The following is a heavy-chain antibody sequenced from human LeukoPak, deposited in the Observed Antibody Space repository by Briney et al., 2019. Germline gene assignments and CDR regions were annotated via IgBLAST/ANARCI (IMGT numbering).Heavy chain of an antibody. CDR3: ARARVTYYYDSSGYYEGGYFDY. V-gene: IGHV4-34*01. CDR2: INHSGST. Sequence: KPSETLSLTCAVYGGSFSGYYWSWIRQPPGKGLEWIGEINHSGSTNYNPSLKSRVTISVDTSKNQFSLKLSSVTAADTAVYYCARARVTYYYDSSGYYEGGYFDYWGQGTLVTVSS. CDR1: GGSFSGYY. J-gene: IGHJ4*02. D-gene: IGHD3-22*01.